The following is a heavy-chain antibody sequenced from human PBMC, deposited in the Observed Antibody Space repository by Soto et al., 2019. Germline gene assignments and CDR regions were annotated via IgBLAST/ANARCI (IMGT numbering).Heavy chain of an antibody. CDR1: GFTFSSYG. J-gene: IGHJ6*02. CDR3: ARDPSRDGYNYYYYYYGMDV. V-gene: IGHV3-30*03. CDR2: ISYDGSNK. Sequence: GGSLRLSCAASGFTFSSYGMHWVRQAPGKGLEWVAVISYDGSNKYYADSVKGRFTISRDNSKNTLYLQMNSLRAEDTAVYYCARDPSRDGYNYYYYYYGMDVWGQGTTVTVSS. D-gene: IGHD5-12*01.